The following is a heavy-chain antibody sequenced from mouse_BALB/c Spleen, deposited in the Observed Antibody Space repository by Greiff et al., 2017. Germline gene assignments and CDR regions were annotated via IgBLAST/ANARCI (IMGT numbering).Heavy chain of an antibody. Sequence: VQVVESGPGLVAPSQSLSITCTVSGFSLTSYGVHWVRQPPGKGLEWLGVIWAGGSTNYNSALMSRLSISKDNSKSQVFLKMNSLQTDDTAMYYCARGHYYGSSRFAYWGQGTLVTVSA. CDR1: GFSLTSYG. CDR2: IWAGGST. D-gene: IGHD1-1*01. CDR3: ARGHYYGSSRFAY. J-gene: IGHJ3*01. V-gene: IGHV2-9*02.